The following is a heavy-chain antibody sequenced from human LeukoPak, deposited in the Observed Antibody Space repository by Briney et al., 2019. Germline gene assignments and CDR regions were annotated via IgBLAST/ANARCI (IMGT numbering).Heavy chain of an antibody. J-gene: IGHJ4*02. Sequence: PGGSLRLSCAASGFTFSSYEMNWVRQAPGKGLEWVSTISGGGDATYYADSVKGRFTISRDNSKNTLYLQMNSLRVEDTAVYYCARDSSMLRGPLVIYYFDFWGQGTLVTVSS. CDR3: ARDSSMLRGPLVIYYFDF. V-gene: IGHV3-23*01. CDR2: ISGGGDAT. CDR1: GFTFSSYE. D-gene: IGHD3-10*01.